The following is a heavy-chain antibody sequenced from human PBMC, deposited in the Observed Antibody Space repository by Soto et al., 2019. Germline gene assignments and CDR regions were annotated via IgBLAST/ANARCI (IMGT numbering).Heavy chain of an antibody. J-gene: IGHJ4*02. CDR3: ARSDYYEDTGTFEN. D-gene: IGHD4-17*01. V-gene: IGHV1-18*04. CDR2: ISGKNGNT. Sequence: QVHLVQSGGELKKPGASVKVSFKASGYSFSDFGITWVRQAPGQGLEWMGGISGKNGNTNNAQKVQGRVTLTADTSTSTAYMEMRALTSDDTGIYYCARSDYYEDTGTFENWGQGTPVTVSS. CDR1: GYSFSDFG.